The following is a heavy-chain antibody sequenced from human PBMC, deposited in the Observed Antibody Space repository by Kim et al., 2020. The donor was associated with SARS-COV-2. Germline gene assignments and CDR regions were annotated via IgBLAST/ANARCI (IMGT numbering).Heavy chain of an antibody. Sequence: SETLSLTCAVYGGSFSGYYWSWIRQPPGKGLEWIGEINHSGSTNYNPYLKSRVTISVDTSKNQFSLKLSSVTAADTAVYYCARVRMVWYYGMDVWGQGTTVTVSS. CDR1: GGSFSGYY. V-gene: IGHV4-34*01. CDR2: INHSGST. J-gene: IGHJ6*02. D-gene: IGHD2-8*01. CDR3: ARVRMVWYYGMDV.